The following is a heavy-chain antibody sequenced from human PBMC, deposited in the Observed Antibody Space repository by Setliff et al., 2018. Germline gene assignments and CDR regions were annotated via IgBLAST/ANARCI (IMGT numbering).Heavy chain of an antibody. CDR2: INQSGTT. CDR1: SGSFSGYY. J-gene: IGHJ6*03. V-gene: IGHV4-34*01. D-gene: IGHD3-3*01. CDR3: ARVTGFSYMDV. Sequence: PSETLSLTCTVYSGSFSGYYWSWIRQPPGKGLEWIGEINQSGTTNYNPPLKGRATISVDNSKNQFSLNLNSVTVADTAVYFCARVTGFSYMDVWGKGTTVTVSS.